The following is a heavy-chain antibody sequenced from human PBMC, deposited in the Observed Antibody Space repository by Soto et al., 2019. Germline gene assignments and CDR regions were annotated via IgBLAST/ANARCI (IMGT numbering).Heavy chain of an antibody. CDR1: GYTLTELS. D-gene: IGHD1-26*01. CDR3: ATLSRELPYYYYYYGMDV. V-gene: IGHV1-24*01. J-gene: IGHJ6*02. CDR2: FDPEDGET. Sequence: GASVKVSCKVSGYTLTELSMHWVRQAPGKGLEWMGGFDPEDGETIYAQKFQGRVTMTEDTSTDTAYMELSSLRSEDTAVYYCATLSRELPYYYYYYGMDVWGQGTTVTVSS.